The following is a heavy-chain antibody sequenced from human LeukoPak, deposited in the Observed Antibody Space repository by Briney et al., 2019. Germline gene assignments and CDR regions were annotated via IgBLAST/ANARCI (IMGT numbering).Heavy chain of an antibody. Sequence: ASVKVSCKASGYTFTGYYMHWVRQAPGQGLEWMGWINPNSGGTNYAQKFQGWVTMTRDTSISTAYMELSRLRSDDTAVYYCARDSRVPHSGSYLAIAFDIWGQGTMVTVSS. CDR2: INPNSGGT. J-gene: IGHJ3*02. CDR3: ARDSRVPHSGSYLAIAFDI. V-gene: IGHV1-2*04. CDR1: GYTFTGYY. D-gene: IGHD1-26*01.